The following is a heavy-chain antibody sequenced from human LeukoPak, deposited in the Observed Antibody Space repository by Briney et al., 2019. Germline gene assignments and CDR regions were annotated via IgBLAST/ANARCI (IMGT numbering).Heavy chain of an antibody. CDR2: IDWNSGAI. V-gene: IGHV3-9*01. CDR1: GFTFSGYW. D-gene: IGHD3-10*01. J-gene: IGHJ4*02. Sequence: GGSLRLSCAASGFTFSGYWMHWVRQAPGKGLEWVSGIDWNSGAIGYADSVKGRFTISRDNAKNSLYLQMNSLRAEDTALYYCVKDRAANLYGSGAFEYWGQGTLVTVSS. CDR3: VKDRAANLYGSGAFEY.